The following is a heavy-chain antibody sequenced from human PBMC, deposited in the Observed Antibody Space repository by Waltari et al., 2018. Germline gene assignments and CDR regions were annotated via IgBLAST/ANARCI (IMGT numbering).Heavy chain of an antibody. Sequence: QVQLQESGPGLVKPSETLSLTCAVSGYSISSGYYWGWIRQPPGKGLEWIGSIYHRGSTYYNPSLKSRVTISVDTSKNQFSLKLSSVTAADTAVYYCARFAGYSSSWGDYWGQGTLVTVSS. CDR3: ARFAGYSSSWGDY. V-gene: IGHV4-38-2*01. J-gene: IGHJ4*02. D-gene: IGHD6-13*01. CDR1: GYSISSGYY. CDR2: IYHRGST.